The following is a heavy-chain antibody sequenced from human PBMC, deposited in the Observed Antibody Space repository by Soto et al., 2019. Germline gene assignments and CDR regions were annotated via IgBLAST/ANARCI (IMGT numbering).Heavy chain of an antibody. CDR2: VYHSGKT. CDR1: GDYISSHY. Sequence: QVQLQESGPGRVKPSETLSLTCTVSGDYISSHYWSWIRQPPGKGLEWIGYVYHSGKTDSNPSLVSRVFITMDTSKKNIALSMTSVPAVDAAGYYCWRPKGIAPGIWYFDLWGRGTLVTVSS. D-gene: IGHD6-13*01. V-gene: IGHV4-59*08. CDR3: WRPKGIAPGIWYFDL. J-gene: IGHJ2*01.